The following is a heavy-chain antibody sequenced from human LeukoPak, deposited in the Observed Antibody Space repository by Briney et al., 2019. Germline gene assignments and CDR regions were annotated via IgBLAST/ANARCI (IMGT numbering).Heavy chain of an antibody. Sequence: GASVKVSCKASGYTFTSYGISWVRQAPGQGLEWMGWSSANSGNTNYAQKVQARVTMTTDTSTSTAYMELRSLRSDDTAVYYCARDMPGTFYYGSGSYWLDAFNIWGQGTMVTVSP. CDR2: SSANSGNT. J-gene: IGHJ3*02. CDR1: GYTFTSYG. V-gene: IGHV1-18*01. CDR3: ARDMPGTFYYGSGSYWLDAFNI. D-gene: IGHD3-10*01.